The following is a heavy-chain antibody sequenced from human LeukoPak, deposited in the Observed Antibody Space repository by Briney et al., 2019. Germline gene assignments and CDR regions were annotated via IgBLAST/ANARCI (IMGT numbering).Heavy chain of an antibody. Sequence: SETLSLTCTVSGGSISSYYWSWIRQPPGKGLEWIGYIYYSGSTNYNPSLKSRVTISVDTSKNQFSLKLSSVTAADTAVYYCARAPVEPSFDPWGQGTLVTVSS. CDR1: GGSISSYY. CDR2: IYYSGST. V-gene: IGHV4-59*01. CDR3: ARAPVEPSFDP. J-gene: IGHJ5*02.